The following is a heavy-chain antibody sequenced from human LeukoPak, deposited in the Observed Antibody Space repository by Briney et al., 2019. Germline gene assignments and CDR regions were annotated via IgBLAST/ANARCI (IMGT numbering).Heavy chain of an antibody. CDR3: ASRPRADMGPLDF. J-gene: IGHJ4*02. CDR1: GMTFSSYA. V-gene: IGHV3-23*01. D-gene: IGHD1-14*01. Sequence: GGSLRLSCAASGMTFSSYAMSWVRQAPGKGLEWVSSITGSGDRTYYADSVKGRFTISRDNSKNTLYLQMNSLRADETAVYYCASRPRADMGPLDFWGQGTLVTVSS. CDR2: ITGSGDRT.